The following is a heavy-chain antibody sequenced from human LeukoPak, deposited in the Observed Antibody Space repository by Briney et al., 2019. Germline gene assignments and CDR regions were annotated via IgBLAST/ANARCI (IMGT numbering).Heavy chain of an antibody. CDR2: INHSGST. CDR1: GGSFSDYY. D-gene: IGHD7-27*01. V-gene: IGHV4-34*01. J-gene: IGHJ5*02. CDR3: ASLLNGGVSHWFDP. Sequence: SETLSLTCAVYGGSFSDYYWTWIRQPPGKGLEWIGEINHSGSTNYNPSLKSRVTISVDTSKNQFSLKLSSVTAADTAVYFCASLLNGGVSHWFDPWGQGTLVTVSS.